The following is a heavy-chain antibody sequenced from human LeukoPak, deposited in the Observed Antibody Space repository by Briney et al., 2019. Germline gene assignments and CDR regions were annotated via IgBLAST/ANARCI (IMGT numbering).Heavy chain of an antibody. CDR3: AGASGYCSSTSCQTVAFDI. D-gene: IGHD2-2*03. CDR2: ISSSSSTI. J-gene: IGHJ3*02. V-gene: IGHV3-48*01. Sequence: GGSLRLSCAASGFTFSSYSMNWVRQAPGKGLEWVSYISSSSSTIYYADSVKGRFTISRDNAKNSLYLQMNSLRAEDTAVYYCAGASGYCSSTSCQTVAFDIWGQGTMVTVSS. CDR1: GFTFSSYS.